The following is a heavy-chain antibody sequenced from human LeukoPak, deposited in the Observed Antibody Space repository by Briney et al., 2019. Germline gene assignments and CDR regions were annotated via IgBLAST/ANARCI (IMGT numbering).Heavy chain of an antibody. Sequence: GGSLRLSCAASGFTFSGSAMHWVRQASGKGLEWVGRIRSKANSYATAYAASVKGRFTISRDDSKNTAYLQMNSLKTEDTAVYYCTACYDYVWGSYRQPWEFDYWGQGTLVTVSS. CDR2: IRSKANSYAT. V-gene: IGHV3-73*01. D-gene: IGHD3-16*02. CDR1: GFTFSGSA. CDR3: TACYDYVWGSYRQPWEFDY. J-gene: IGHJ4*02.